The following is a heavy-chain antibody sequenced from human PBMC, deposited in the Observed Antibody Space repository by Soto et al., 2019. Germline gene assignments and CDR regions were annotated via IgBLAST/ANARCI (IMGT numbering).Heavy chain of an antibody. CDR2: ISRNGGSI. CDR1: GFSFSNYA. D-gene: IGHD2-15*01. J-gene: IGHJ3*02. V-gene: IGHV3-9*01. Sequence: PGGSLRLSCVASGFSFSNYAMHWVRQAPGKGLEWVSGISRNGGSIDYADSVKGRFTISRDNAKNSLYLQMNSLRAEDTALYYCAKDISGLRVAAPYDAFDIWGQGTMVTVSS. CDR3: AKDISGLRVAAPYDAFDI.